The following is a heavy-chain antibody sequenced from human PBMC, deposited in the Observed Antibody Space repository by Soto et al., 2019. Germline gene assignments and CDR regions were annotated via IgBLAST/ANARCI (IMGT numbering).Heavy chain of an antibody. CDR2: ISYDGSKK. Sequence: PGGSLRLSCVASGFTFNDYAIHWVRQAPGKGLEWVSVISYDGSKKYYADSVKGRFAVSRDNSKSTLFLQLNSLRPEDTAVYYCAREYIVLINRHGLDVWGQGTTVTVSS. CDR1: GFTFNDYA. CDR3: AREYIVLINRHGLDV. D-gene: IGHD2-8*02. V-gene: IGHV3-30*09. J-gene: IGHJ6*02.